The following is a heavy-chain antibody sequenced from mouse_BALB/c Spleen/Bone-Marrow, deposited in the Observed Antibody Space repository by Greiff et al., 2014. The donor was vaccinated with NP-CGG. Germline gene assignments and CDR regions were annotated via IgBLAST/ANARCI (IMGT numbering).Heavy chain of an antibody. CDR1: GYTFTDYN. Sequence: EVQLQQSGPELVKPGASVKISCKASGYTFTDYNMHWVKQSHGKSLEWIGYIYPYNGGTGYNQKFKTKATLTVDNSSSTAYMELRSLTSEDSAVYYCARKDYDSFFDYWGQSTTLTVSS. V-gene: IGHV1S29*02. J-gene: IGHJ2*01. D-gene: IGHD2-4*01. CDR3: ARKDYDSFFDY. CDR2: IYPYNGGT.